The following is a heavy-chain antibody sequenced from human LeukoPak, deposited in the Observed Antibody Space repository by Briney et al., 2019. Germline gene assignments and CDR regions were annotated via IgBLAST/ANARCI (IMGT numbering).Heavy chain of an antibody. J-gene: IGHJ3*02. V-gene: IGHV1-3*01. D-gene: IGHD2-2*01. CDR1: GYTFTSYA. CDR3: ARVIGARYCSSTSCPDAFDI. Sequence: ASVKVSCKASGYTFTSYAMHWVRQARGQRLEWMGWINAGNGNTKYSQKFQGRVTITRDTSASTAYMELSSLRSEDTAVYYCARVIGARYCSSTSCPDAFDIWGQGTMVTVSS. CDR2: INAGNGNT.